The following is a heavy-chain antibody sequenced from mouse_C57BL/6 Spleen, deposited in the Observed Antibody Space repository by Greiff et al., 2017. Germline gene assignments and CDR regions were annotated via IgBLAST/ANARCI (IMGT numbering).Heavy chain of an antibody. CDR1: GYTFTSYW. D-gene: IGHD3-1*01. CDR2: IHPNSGST. J-gene: IGHJ4*01. CDR3: ARRAQFYAMDY. Sequence: VQLQQPGAELVKPGASVKLSCKASGYTFTSYWMHWVKQRPGQGLEWIGMIHPNSGSTNYNEKFKSKATLTVDKSSSTAYMQLSSLTSEDSAVYYCARRAQFYAMDYWGQGTSVTGSS. V-gene: IGHV1-64*01.